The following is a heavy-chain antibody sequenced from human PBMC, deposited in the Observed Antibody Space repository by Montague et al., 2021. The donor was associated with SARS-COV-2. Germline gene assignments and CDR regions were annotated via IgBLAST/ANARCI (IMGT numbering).Heavy chain of an antibody. Sequence: CAISGDSVSSTAAAWNWIRKSPSRGLEWLGRTYYRSEWHPDYAVSLGGRLAIDADTSKNQFSLQLHSVTPEDSAVYYCASGWTLFDWGQGTLVTVSS. CDR3: ASGWTLFD. V-gene: IGHV6-1*01. J-gene: IGHJ4*02. CDR1: GDSVSSTAAA. CDR2: TYYRSEWHP. D-gene: IGHD6-19*01.